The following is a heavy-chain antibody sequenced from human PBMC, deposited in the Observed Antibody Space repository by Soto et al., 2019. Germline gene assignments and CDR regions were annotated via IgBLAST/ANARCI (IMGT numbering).Heavy chain of an antibody. CDR2: IHYSGSI. J-gene: IGHJ6*02. CDR3: SREYDGGDRDYYGLDV. V-gene: IGHV4-30-4*08. CDR1: GGSISYEYYH. Sequence: SETLSLTCTVSGGSISYEYYHWTRIRQTPGKGLEWIGYIHYSGSIIYNPSFKSRVTISVDTSKNQFSLQLSSVTAADTAVYFCSREYDGGDRDYYGLDVWGQGTTVTVSS. D-gene: IGHD2-21*02.